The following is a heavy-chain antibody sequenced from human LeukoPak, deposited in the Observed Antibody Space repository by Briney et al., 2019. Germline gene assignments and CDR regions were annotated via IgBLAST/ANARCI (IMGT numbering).Heavy chain of an antibody. CDR1: GGSISGSSYY. J-gene: IGHJ4*02. V-gene: IGHV4-39*01. D-gene: IGHD3-10*01. CDR2: IYYSGST. Sequence: SETLSLTCTVSGGSISGSSYYWGWIRQPPGKGLEWIGSIYYSGSTYYNPSLKSRVTISVDTSKNQFSLKLNSVTATDTAVYYCAKPLGGRYYDDYYFDYWGQGTLVTVSS. CDR3: AKPLGGRYYDDYYFDY.